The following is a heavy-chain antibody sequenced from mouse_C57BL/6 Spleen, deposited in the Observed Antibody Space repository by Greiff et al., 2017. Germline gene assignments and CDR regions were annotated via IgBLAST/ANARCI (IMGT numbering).Heavy chain of an antibody. J-gene: IGHJ3*01. CDR3: ARDGSYGTPAWFAY. CDR1: GYSITSGYY. D-gene: IGHD1-1*01. Sequence: EVKLMESGPGLVKPSQSLSLTCSVTGYSITSGYYWNWIRQFPGNKLEWMGYISYDGSNNYNPSLKNRISITRDTSKNQFFLKLNSVTTEDTATYYCARDGSYGTPAWFAYWGQGTLVTVSA. CDR2: ISYDGSN. V-gene: IGHV3-6*01.